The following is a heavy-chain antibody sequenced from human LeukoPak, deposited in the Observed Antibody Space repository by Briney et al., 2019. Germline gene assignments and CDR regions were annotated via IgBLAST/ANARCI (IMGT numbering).Heavy chain of an antibody. V-gene: IGHV4-31*03. D-gene: IGHD3-16*01. J-gene: IGHJ4*02. Sequence: SQTLSLTCTVSGGSISSGGYYWSWIRQHPGKGLEWIGYIYYSGSTYYNPFLKSRVTISVDTSKNQFSLKLSSVTAADTAVYYCARSAGTRGIDYWGQGTLVTVSS. CDR2: IYYSGST. CDR3: ARSAGTRGIDY. CDR1: GGSISSGGYY.